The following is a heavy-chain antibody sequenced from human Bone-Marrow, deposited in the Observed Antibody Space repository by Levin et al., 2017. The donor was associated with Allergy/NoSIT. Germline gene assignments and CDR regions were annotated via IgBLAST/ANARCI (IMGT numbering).Heavy chain of an antibody. V-gene: IGHV3-23*01. Sequence: AASVKVSCAASGFSFSSYAMSWVRQAPGKGLEWVSTISGSGGHTSYADSVKGRFTISRDNSKNTLSLQMNSLRAEDTAIYFCAKDRYSSSSGVNFDYWGQGTLVTVSS. CDR3: AKDRYSSSSGVNFDY. D-gene: IGHD6-6*01. CDR1: GFSFSSYA. J-gene: IGHJ4*02. CDR2: ISGSGGHT.